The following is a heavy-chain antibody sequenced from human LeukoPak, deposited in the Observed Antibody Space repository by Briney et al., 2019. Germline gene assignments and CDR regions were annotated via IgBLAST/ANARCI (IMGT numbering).Heavy chain of an antibody. CDR1: GGSIHSYH. V-gene: IGHV4-4*07. Sequence: SETLSLTCTVSGGSIHSYHWSWVRQPAGKGLEWIGRVFSNGGPNYNPSLASRLTISVDASKNQFFLQLRSVTAADTAVYYCVRDPGNFSNLPYYFDHWGQGSLVTVSS. J-gene: IGHJ4*02. CDR3: VRDPGNFSNLPYYFDH. D-gene: IGHD4-11*01. CDR2: VFSNGGP.